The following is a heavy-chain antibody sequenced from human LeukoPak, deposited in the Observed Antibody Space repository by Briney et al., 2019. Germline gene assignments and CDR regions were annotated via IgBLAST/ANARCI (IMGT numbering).Heavy chain of an antibody. V-gene: IGHV1-2*02. J-gene: IGHJ4*02. CDR3: ARASHLSYYGSGSPPRLFDY. CDR2: INPNSGGT. Sequence: ASVKVSCKASGYTFTGYYMHWVRQAPGQGLEWMGWINPNSGGTNYAQKFQGRVTMTRDTSISTAYMELSRLRSDDTAVYYCARASHLSYYGSGSPPRLFDYWGQGTLVTVSS. D-gene: IGHD3-10*01. CDR1: GYTFTGYY.